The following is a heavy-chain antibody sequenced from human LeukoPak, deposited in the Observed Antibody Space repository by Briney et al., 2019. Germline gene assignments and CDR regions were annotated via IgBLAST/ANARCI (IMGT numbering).Heavy chain of an antibody. J-gene: IGHJ4*02. Sequence: GASVKVSCKASGYTFTGFYIHWVRQAPGQGLEWMGWINPNSGDTNYAQKFQGRVTMTRDTSISTAYMELSRLRSDDTAVYYCARDTRKLPHFVVVVAAPYYFDYWGQGTLVTVSS. CDR3: ARDTRKLPHFVVVVAAPYYFDY. D-gene: IGHD2-15*01. CDR1: GYTFTGFY. CDR2: INPNSGDT. V-gene: IGHV1-2*02.